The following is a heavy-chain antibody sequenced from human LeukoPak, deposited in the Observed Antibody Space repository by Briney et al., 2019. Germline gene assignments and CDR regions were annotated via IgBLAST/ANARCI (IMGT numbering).Heavy chain of an antibody. V-gene: IGHV1-46*03. Sequence: ASVKVSCKASGYTFTSYYMHWVRQAPGQGLEWMGIINPSGGSTSYAQKFQGRVTMTRDTSTSTVYMELGSLRSEDTAVYYCARGELGITIFGVVITPFDYWGQGTLVTVSS. D-gene: IGHD3-3*01. CDR3: ARGELGITIFGVVITPFDY. J-gene: IGHJ4*02. CDR1: GYTFTSYY. CDR2: INPSGGST.